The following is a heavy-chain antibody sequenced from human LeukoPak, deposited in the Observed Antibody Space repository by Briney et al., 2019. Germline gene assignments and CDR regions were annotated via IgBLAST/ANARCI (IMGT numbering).Heavy chain of an antibody. J-gene: IGHJ4*02. V-gene: IGHV3-23*01. Sequence: GGSLRLSCAASGFTFSSYEMNWVRQAPGKGLEWVSAISVSGGSTYYADSVKGRITISRDNSRDTLSVQINSLRAEDTAVYYWAKLQSVVIPAAMLGFDYWGQGILVTVSS. D-gene: IGHD2-2*01. CDR3: AKLQSVVIPAAMLGFDY. CDR1: GFTFSSYE. CDR2: ISVSGGST.